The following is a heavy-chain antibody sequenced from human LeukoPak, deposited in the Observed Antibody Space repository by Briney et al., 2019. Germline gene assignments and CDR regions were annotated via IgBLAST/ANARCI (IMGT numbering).Heavy chain of an antibody. CDR3: ARSRTIAARRAFDI. CDR2: IYYSGST. V-gene: IGHV4-61*01. D-gene: IGHD6-6*01. Sequence: SETLSLTCTVSGGSVSSDTYYWSWIRQPPGKGLEWIGYIYYSGSTNYNPSLKSRVTISVDTSKNQFSLNLSSVTAADTAVYYCARSRTIAARRAFDIWGQGTMVTVSS. J-gene: IGHJ3*02. CDR1: GGSVSSDTYY.